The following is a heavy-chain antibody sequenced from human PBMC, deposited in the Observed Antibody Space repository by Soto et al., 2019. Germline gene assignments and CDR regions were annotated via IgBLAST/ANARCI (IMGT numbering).Heavy chain of an antibody. CDR1: GFAFSRYG. J-gene: IGHJ6*02. CDR2: IWYDGTDN. CDR3: AKDRSSSLDAIDV. V-gene: IGHV3-33*06. Sequence: GGSLRLSCAASGFAFSRYGMHWVRQAPDKGLEWVAVIWYDGTDNYYADSVRGRFTISRDNSKNTLYLQVDSVRVDDTAVYYCAKDRSSSLDAIDVWGQGTTVTVSS. D-gene: IGHD6-13*01.